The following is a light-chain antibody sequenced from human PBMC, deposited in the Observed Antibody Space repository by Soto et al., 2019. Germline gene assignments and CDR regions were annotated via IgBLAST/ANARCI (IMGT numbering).Light chain of an antibody. CDR3: QQYNNWPPWT. J-gene: IGKJ1*01. CDR1: QSVSSN. CDR2: GTS. V-gene: IGKV3-15*01. Sequence: EIVMTQSPATLSVSPGERVTLSCWASQSVSSNLAWYQQKPGQAPRLLIYGTSTRATGIPARFSGSGSGTGFTLPISSLQSEDFAVYYCQQYNNWPPWTFGQGTKVEIK.